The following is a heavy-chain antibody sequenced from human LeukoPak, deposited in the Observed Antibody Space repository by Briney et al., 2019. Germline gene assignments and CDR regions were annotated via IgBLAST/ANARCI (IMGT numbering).Heavy chain of an antibody. J-gene: IGHJ4*02. D-gene: IGHD3-10*01. V-gene: IGHV3-53*01. CDR3: ARVGITKNFDY. Sequence: RGGSLRLSCTASGFTFSSNYMRGVRQATGKGVECVSVIYSGGSTYYAASVKGRFTISRDNSKNTLYLKMNSLRAEDTAVYYCARVGITKNFDYWGQGTLVTVSS. CDR1: GFTFSSNY. CDR2: IYSGGST.